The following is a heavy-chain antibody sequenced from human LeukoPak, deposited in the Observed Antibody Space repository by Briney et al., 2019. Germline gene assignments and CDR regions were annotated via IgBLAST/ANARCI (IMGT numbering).Heavy chain of an antibody. CDR2: INYDGSDK. CDR1: GFTFSNSW. Sequence: QPGGSLRLSCAASGFTFSNSWMSWARQAPGKGLEWVANINYDGSDKYYVDSVKGRFTISRDNSNNSLYLQMNSLRAEDTAVYYCAMVRGYYYHGLDVWGQGTTVTVSS. J-gene: IGHJ6*02. CDR3: AMVRGYYYHGLDV. V-gene: IGHV3-7*04.